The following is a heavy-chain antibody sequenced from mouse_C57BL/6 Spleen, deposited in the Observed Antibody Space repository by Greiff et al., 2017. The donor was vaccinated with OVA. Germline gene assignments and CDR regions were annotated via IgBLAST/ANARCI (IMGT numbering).Heavy chain of an antibody. Sequence: VQLQQSGPELVKPGASVKISCKASGYTFTDYYMNWVKQSHGKSLEWIGDINPNNGGTSYNQKFKGKATLTVDKSSSTAYMELRSLTSEDSAVYYCARKGIFYPDYFDYWGQGTTLTVSS. CDR1: GYTFTDYY. V-gene: IGHV1-26*01. D-gene: IGHD2-1*01. J-gene: IGHJ2*01. CDR2: INPNNGGT. CDR3: ARKGIFYPDYFDY.